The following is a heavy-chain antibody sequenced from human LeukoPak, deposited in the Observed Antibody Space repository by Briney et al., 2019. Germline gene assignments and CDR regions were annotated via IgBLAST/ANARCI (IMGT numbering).Heavy chain of an antibody. D-gene: IGHD4-17*01. CDR3: ARGGSDYGPFDY. Sequence: GRSLRLSCAASGFTFSSYAMHWVRQAPGKGLEWVAVISYDGSNKYYADSVKGRFTISRDNSKNTLYLQMNSLRAEDTAMYYCARGGSDYGPFDYWGQGTLVTVSS. CDR1: GFTFSSYA. CDR2: ISYDGSNK. V-gene: IGHV3-30-3*01. J-gene: IGHJ4*02.